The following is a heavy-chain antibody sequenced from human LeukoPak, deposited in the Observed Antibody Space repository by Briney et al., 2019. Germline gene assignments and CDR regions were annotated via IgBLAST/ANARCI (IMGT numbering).Heavy chain of an antibody. CDR3: ARAYGDYENY. D-gene: IGHD4-17*01. CDR2: IIPILGRA. V-gene: IGHV1-69*04. Sequence: AASVKVSCKASGGTFSSYAISWVRQAPGQGPEWMGRIIPILGRANYAQKFQGRVTITADKSTSTAYMELSSLRSEDTAVYYCARAYGDYENYWGQGTLVTVSS. J-gene: IGHJ4*02. CDR1: GGTFSSYA.